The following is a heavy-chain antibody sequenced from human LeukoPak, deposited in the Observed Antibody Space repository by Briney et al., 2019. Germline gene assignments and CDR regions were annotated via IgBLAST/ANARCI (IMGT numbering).Heavy chain of an antibody. CDR1: GFTFNTYG. CDR2: ISGGGGTI. CDR3: AARPLMPPRFDF. D-gene: IGHD2-2*01. Sequence: PGGSLRLSCAASGFTFNTYGMHWVRQAPGKGLQWVSAISGGGGTIYYGDSVKGRFTISRDNSKSTVYLQMNSLRADDTAIYYCAARPLMPPRFDFWGQGTLVTVSS. J-gene: IGHJ4*02. V-gene: IGHV3-23*01.